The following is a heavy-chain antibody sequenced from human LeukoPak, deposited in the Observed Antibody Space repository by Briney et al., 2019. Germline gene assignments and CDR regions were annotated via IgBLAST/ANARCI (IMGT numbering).Heavy chain of an antibody. CDR1: GFTFGDYA. V-gene: IGHV3-49*04. J-gene: IGHJ4*02. Sequence: GGSLRLSCTASGFTFGDYAMSWVCQAPGKGLEWVGFIRSKAYGGTTEYAASVKGRFTISRDDSKSIAYLQMNSLKTEDTSVYYCTRGLITMVRGTFDYWGQGTLVTVSS. CDR3: TRGLITMVRGTFDY. CDR2: IRSKAYGGTT. D-gene: IGHD3-10*01.